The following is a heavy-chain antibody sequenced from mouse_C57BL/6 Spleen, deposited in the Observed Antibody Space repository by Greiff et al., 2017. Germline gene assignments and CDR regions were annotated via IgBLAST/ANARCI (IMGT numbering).Heavy chain of an antibody. CDR3: ARGGTTVVDAMDY. CDR1: GFTFSSYA. J-gene: IGHJ4*01. CDR2: ISDGGSYT. D-gene: IGHD1-1*01. V-gene: IGHV5-4*01. Sequence: EVQLVESGGGLVKPGGSLKLSCAASGFTFSSYAMSWVRQTPEKRLEWVATISDGGSYTYYPDNVKGRFTISRDNAKNNRYLQMSHLKSEDTAMYYCARGGTTVVDAMDYWGQGTSVTVSS.